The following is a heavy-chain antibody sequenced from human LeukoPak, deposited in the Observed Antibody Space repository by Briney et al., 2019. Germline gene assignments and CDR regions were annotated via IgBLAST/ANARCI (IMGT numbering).Heavy chain of an antibody. Sequence: RGSLRLSCVAPGFTFSTYGTSWVRQAPEKGLEWVAAVSSTGSGTYYPDSLKGRFIISRDNSQNTVFLQMNSLRPADTAFYFCAKDGPLLWFGPTDAWGQGILVTVSS. D-gene: IGHD3-10*01. CDR3: AKDGPLLWFGPTDA. J-gene: IGHJ5*02. V-gene: IGHV3-23*01. CDR2: VSSTGSGT. CDR1: GFTFSTYG.